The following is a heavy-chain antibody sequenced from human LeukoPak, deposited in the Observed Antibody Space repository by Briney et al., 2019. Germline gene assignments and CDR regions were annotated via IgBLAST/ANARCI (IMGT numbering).Heavy chain of an antibody. J-gene: IGHJ6*02. Sequence: PGRSLRLSCAASGFTFSSYGLHWVRQGPGKGLEWVAVISYDGSNKYYADSVKGRFTISRDNSKNTLYLQMNSLRAEDTAVYYCAKDQVRWPNPLHYYYYGMDVWGQGTTVTVSS. D-gene: IGHD6-13*01. CDR2: ISYDGSNK. CDR1: GFTFSSYG. V-gene: IGHV3-30*18. CDR3: AKDQVRWPNPLHYYYYGMDV.